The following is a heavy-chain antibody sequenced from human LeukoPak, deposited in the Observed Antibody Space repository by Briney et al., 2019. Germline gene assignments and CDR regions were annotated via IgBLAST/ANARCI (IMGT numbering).Heavy chain of an antibody. V-gene: IGHV3-48*03. J-gene: IGHJ6*03. Sequence: GGSLRLSCAASGFTFSSYEMNWVRQAPGKGLVWVSYISSSGSTIYYADSVKGRFTISRDNAKNSLYLQMNSLGAEDTAVYYCARAATSGGYYYYYYMDVWGKGTTVTVSS. CDR2: ISSSGSTI. CDR3: ARAATSGGYYYYYYMDV. CDR1: GFTFSSYE. D-gene: IGHD2-15*01.